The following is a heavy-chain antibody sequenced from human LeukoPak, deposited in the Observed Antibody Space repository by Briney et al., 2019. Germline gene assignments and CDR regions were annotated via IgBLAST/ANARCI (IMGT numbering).Heavy chain of an antibody. CDR1: GFTFSYYG. CDR3: ARDLTYNSWYYFDS. J-gene: IGHJ4*02. CDR2: IDYDGTDK. V-gene: IGHV3-30*02. Sequence: PGGSLRLSCAASGFTFSYYGMHWVRQAPGKGLEWVTFIDYDGTDKYYADSVKGRFTISRDNSKNTLSLHMNSLRAEDTAVYYCARDLTYNSWYYFDSWGQGALVTVSS. D-gene: IGHD6-13*01.